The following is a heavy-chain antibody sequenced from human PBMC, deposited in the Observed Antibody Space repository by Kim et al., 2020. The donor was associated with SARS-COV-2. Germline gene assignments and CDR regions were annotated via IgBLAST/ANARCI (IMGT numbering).Heavy chain of an antibody. CDR2: MNNDGSVI. J-gene: IGHJ4*02. V-gene: IGHV3-74*01. D-gene: IGHD3-10*01. Sequence: GGSLRLSCAASGFTFSSTWMHWVRQAPGEGLVGGSRMNNDGSVINYADSVKGRFTVSRDNTKNTLYLQMNSLRAEDTALYYCATAGNYRFDNWGQGTLVTVSS. CDR3: ATAGNYRFDN. CDR1: GFTFSSTW.